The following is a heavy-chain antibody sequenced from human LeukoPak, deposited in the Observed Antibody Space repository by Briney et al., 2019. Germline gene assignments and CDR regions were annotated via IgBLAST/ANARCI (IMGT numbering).Heavy chain of an antibody. Sequence: GGSLRLSCAASGFTFSSYAMSWVRQAPGKGLEWVSGFSGSGGSTYYADSVKGRFTISRDNSKNTLYLQMNSLRAEDTAVYYCTGGGWSTDAFDIWGQGTMVTVSS. CDR2: FSGSGGST. J-gene: IGHJ3*02. CDR3: TGGGWSTDAFDI. D-gene: IGHD6-19*01. V-gene: IGHV3-23*01. CDR1: GFTFSSYA.